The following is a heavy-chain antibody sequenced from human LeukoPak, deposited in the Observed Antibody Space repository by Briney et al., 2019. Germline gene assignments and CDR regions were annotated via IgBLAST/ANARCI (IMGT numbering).Heavy chain of an antibody. V-gene: IGHV3-48*03. Sequence: GGSLRLSCAASGFTFSNYETNWVRQAPGKGLEWVSYISSSGSTIWYADSVKGRFTISRDNAKNSLYLQMNSLRAEDSAVYYCARDIADMPGRDSYGYDYWGQGTLVTVSS. J-gene: IGHJ4*02. CDR3: ARDIADMPGRDSYGYDY. CDR1: GFTFSNYE. CDR2: ISSSGSTI. D-gene: IGHD5-18*01.